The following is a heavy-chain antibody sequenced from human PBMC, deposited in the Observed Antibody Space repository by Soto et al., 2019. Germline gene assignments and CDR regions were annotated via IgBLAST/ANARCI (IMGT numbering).Heavy chain of an antibody. J-gene: IGHJ5*02. CDR3: AKGAPLGPTWDNWFDP. CDR2: ISGSGRST. CDR1: GFTFDDYA. D-gene: IGHD1-26*01. V-gene: IGHV3-23*01. Sequence: GGSLRLSCAASGFTFDDYAMHWVRQAPGKGLEWVSTISGSGRSTYYADSVKGWLTISRDNSKNTLYLQMSGLRVEDTAVYYCAKGAPLGPTWDNWFDPWGQGTLVTVSS.